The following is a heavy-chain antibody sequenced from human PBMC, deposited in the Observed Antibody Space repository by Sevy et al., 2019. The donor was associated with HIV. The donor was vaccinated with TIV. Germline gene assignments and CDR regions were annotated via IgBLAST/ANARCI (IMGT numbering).Heavy chain of an antibody. Sequence: GGSLRLSCAASGFTFSSYAMSWVRQAPGKGLEWVSAISGSGGSTYYADSVKGRFTISRDNSKNTLYLQMNSLRAEDTAVYYCAIWRITMIVVVITSHNAFDIWGQGTMVTVSS. J-gene: IGHJ3*02. CDR1: GFTFSSYA. D-gene: IGHD3-22*01. CDR3: AIWRITMIVVVITSHNAFDI. V-gene: IGHV3-23*01. CDR2: ISGSGGST.